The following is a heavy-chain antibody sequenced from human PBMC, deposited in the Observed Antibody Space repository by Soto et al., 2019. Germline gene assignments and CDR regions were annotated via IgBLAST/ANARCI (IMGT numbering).Heavy chain of an antibody. Sequence: QVQLVESGGGVVQPGRSLRPSCAASGFTFSSYGMHWVRQAPGKGLEWVAVISYDGSNKYYADSVKGRFTISRDNSKNTLYLQMNSLRAEDTAVYYCAKDSLRIAAAGTYYGMDVWGQGTTVTVSS. J-gene: IGHJ6*02. CDR3: AKDSLRIAAAGTYYGMDV. V-gene: IGHV3-30*18. CDR1: GFTFSSYG. D-gene: IGHD6-13*01. CDR2: ISYDGSNK.